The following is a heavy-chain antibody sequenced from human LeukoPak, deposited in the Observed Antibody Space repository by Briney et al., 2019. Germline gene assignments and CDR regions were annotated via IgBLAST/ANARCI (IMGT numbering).Heavy chain of an antibody. CDR1: GYTFTGYN. J-gene: IGHJ4*02. CDR2: INPNSGGT. CDR3: ARPSITMVRGVSQIDY. Sequence: ASVKVSCKASGYTFTGYNMHWVRQAPGQGLEWMGRINPNSGGTNYAQKFQGRVTMTRDTSISTAYMELSRLRSDDTAVYYCARPSITMVRGVSQIDYWGQGTLVTVSS. V-gene: IGHV1-2*06. D-gene: IGHD3-10*01.